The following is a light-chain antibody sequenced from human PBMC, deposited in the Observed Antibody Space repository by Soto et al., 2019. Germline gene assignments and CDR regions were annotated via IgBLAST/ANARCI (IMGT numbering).Light chain of an antibody. V-gene: IGKV1-5*03. CDR3: QHYNSYSEA. J-gene: IGKJ1*01. CDR2: NSY. Sequence: DIQMTQSPSTLSVSVGDRLTITGRASQTISSWLACYQQKPGKDPKLLIYNSYTLKSGVTSRFSGSGSGKEFTITISRLKPDDFETYYCQHYNSYSEAVGPGTKVEIK. CDR1: QTISSW.